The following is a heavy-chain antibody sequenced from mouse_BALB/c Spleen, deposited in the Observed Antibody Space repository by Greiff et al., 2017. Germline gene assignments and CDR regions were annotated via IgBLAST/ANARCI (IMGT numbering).Heavy chain of an antibody. CDR1: GFTFSSYA. Sequence: EVQLVESGGGLVKPGGSLKLSCAASGFTFSSYAMSWVRQTPEKRLEWVASISSGGSTYYPDSVKGRFTISRDNARNILYLQMSSLRSEDTAMYYCARGDGYYPWFAYWGQGTLVTVSA. D-gene: IGHD2-3*01. CDR3: ARGDGYYPWFAY. J-gene: IGHJ3*01. CDR2: ISSGGST. V-gene: IGHV5-6-5*01.